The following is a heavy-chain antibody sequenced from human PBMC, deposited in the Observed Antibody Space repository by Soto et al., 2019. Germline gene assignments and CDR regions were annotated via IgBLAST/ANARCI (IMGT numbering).Heavy chain of an antibody. Sequence: QVQLQQWGAGLLKPSETLSLKCAVTGGSLSGYYWSWIRQPPGKGLEWIGEVKDGGHTNYSPSLRGRVTISSDTSNNQFSLRLNSVTAADTGVYYRARGQEGVAATHWDHGSLVTVSS. CDR3: ARGQEGVAATH. CDR1: GGSLSGYY. CDR2: VKDGGHT. J-gene: IGHJ4*01. V-gene: IGHV4-34*01. D-gene: IGHD6-25*01.